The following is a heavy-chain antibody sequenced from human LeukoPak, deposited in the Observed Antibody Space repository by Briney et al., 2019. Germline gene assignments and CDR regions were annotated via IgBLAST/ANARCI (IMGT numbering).Heavy chain of an antibody. CDR3: ARDKALNC. V-gene: IGHV3-48*03. CDR2: ISSRGSSI. J-gene: IGHJ4*02. Sequence: GGSLRLSCAGSGFNFSTYEMNWVRQAPGKGLEWLSYISSRGSSIYYADSVKGRFTISRDNAKNSLFLQMNSLRAEDTAVYFCARDKALNCWGQGAPVTVSS. CDR1: GFNFSTYE.